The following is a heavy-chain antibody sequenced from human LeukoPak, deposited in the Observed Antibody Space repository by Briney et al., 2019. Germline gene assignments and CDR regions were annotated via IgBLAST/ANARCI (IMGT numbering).Heavy chain of an antibody. J-gene: IGHJ4*02. CDR3: ARTWIQLWFPDY. D-gene: IGHD5-18*01. CDR2: ISYDGSNK. V-gene: IGHV3-30-3*01. Sequence: GGSLRLSCAASGVTFSSYAMHWVRQAPGKGLEWVAVISYDGSNKYYADSVKGRFTISRDNSKNTLYLQMNSLRAEDTAVYYCARTWIQLWFPDYWGQGTLVTVSS. CDR1: GVTFSSYA.